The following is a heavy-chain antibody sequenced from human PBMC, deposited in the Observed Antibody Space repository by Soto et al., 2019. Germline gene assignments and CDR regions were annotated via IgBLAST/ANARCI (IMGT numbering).Heavy chain of an antibody. Sequence: SETLSLTCTVSGGSISSGDYYWSWIRQPPGKGLEWFGYIYYSGSTYYNPSLKSRVTISVDTSKNQFSLKLSSVTAADTAVYYWARDLVGSYPKFDYWGQGTLVTVSS. CDR3: ARDLVGSYPKFDY. D-gene: IGHD1-26*01. V-gene: IGHV4-30-4*01. CDR2: IYYSGST. CDR1: GGSISSGDYY. J-gene: IGHJ4*02.